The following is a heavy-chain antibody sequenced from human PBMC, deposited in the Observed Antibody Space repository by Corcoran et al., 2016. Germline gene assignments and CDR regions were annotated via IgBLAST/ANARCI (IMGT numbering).Heavy chain of an antibody. CDR2: INHSGST. CDR1: GGSFSGYY. J-gene: IGHJ6*02. CDR3: ARAQVVPQTDYYYGMDV. Sequence: QVQLQQWGAGLLKPSETLSLTCAVYGGSFSGYYWSWIRQPPGKGLEWIGEINHSGSTNYKPSLKSRVTISVDTSKNQFSLKLSSVTAADTAVYYCARAQVVPQTDYYYGMDVWGQGTTVTVSS. D-gene: IGHD2-2*01. V-gene: IGHV4-34*01.